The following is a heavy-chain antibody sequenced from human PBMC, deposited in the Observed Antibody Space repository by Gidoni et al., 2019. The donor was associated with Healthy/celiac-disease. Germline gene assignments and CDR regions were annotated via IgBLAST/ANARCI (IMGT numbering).Heavy chain of an antibody. Sequence: QVQLVQSGAEVKKPGASVKVSCKASGYTFTSYAMHWVRQAPGQRLEWMGWINAGNGNTKYSQKFQGRVTITRDTSASTAYMELSSLRSEDTAVYYCARIVGATQDFDYWGQGTLVTVSS. CDR2: INAGNGNT. V-gene: IGHV1-3*01. CDR3: ARIVGATQDFDY. D-gene: IGHD1-26*01. J-gene: IGHJ4*02. CDR1: GYTFTSYA.